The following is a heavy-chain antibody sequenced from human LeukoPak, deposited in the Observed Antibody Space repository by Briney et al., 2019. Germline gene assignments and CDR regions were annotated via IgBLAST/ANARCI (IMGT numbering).Heavy chain of an antibody. CDR3: ARERYSSSWYFDY. Sequence: GGSLRLSCAASRFSFSIYTMNWVRQAPGKGLEWVSSITSSSSHIYSADSVKGRFTISRDNAKNSLFLQMNSLRAEDTAVYYCARERYSSSWYFDYWGQGTLVTVSS. V-gene: IGHV3-21*01. CDR1: RFSFSIYT. J-gene: IGHJ4*02. CDR2: ITSSSSHI. D-gene: IGHD6-13*01.